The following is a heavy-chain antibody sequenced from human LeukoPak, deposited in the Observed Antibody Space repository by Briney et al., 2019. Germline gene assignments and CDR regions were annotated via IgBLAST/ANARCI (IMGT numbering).Heavy chain of an antibody. CDR1: GCIFSSYS. Sequence: PGGSLRLSCAASGCIFSSYSMNWGRQAPGKGLEWLSYISSGSGTIYYADSVKGRFTISRDNAKNSVYLQMNSLRDEDTAVYYCARGGNIDFWGQGTLVTVSS. CDR3: ARGGNIDF. V-gene: IGHV3-48*02. D-gene: IGHD3-10*01. CDR2: ISSGSGTI. J-gene: IGHJ4*02.